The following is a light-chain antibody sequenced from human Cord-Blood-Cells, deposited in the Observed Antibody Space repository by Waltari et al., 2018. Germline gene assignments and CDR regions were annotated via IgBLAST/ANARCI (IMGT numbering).Light chain of an antibody. CDR2: DAS. V-gene: IGKV3-11*01. J-gene: IGKJ5*01. Sequence: EIVLTQSPATLSLYPGERATLSCRAGQSVSSYLAWYQQKPGQAPRLLIYDASNRATGIPARFSGSGSGTDFTLTISSLEPEDFAVYYCQQRSNWPITFGQGTRLEIK. CDR1: QSVSSY. CDR3: QQRSNWPIT.